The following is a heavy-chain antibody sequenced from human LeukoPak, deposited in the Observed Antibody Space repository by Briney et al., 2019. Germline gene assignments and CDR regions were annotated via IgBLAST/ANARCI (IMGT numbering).Heavy chain of an antibody. CDR1: GGSISSSGYY. D-gene: IGHD3-22*01. V-gene: IGHV4-61*08. CDR2: IYYSGST. J-gene: IGHJ3*02. CDR3: ARGLLRYYYDSTDFDI. Sequence: SETLSLTCTVSGGSISSSGYYWSWIRQPPGKGLEWIGYIYYSGSTNYNPSLKSRVTISVDTSKNQFSLKLSSVTAADTAVYYCARGLLRYYYDSTDFDIWGQGTMVTVSS.